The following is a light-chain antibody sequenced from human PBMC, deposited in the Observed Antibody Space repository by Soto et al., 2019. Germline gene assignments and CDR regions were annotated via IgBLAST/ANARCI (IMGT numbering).Light chain of an antibody. CDR3: SSYAGTKNVV. Sequence: HSALTQPPSASGSPGQSVTISCTGTSSDVGGYNYVSWYQQHPGKAPKLLIYDVTHRPSGVPDRFSGSKSGNTASLTVSGLQAEDEADYYCSSYAGTKNVVFGGGTKLTVL. CDR2: DVT. CDR1: SSDVGGYNY. J-gene: IGLJ2*01. V-gene: IGLV2-8*01.